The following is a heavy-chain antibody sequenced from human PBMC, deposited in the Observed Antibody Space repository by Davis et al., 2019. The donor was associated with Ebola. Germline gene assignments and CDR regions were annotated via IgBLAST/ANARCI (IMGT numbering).Heavy chain of an antibody. CDR2: IKQDGSAK. CDR1: GFTFSSYA. Sequence: GESLKISCAASGFTFSSYAMTWVRQAPGKGLEWVANIKQDGSAKPYVGSVKGRFTISRDNTKNSLYLQMDSLRAEDTAVYYCTRHINWAFDYWGQGTLVTVSS. J-gene: IGHJ4*02. V-gene: IGHV3-7*01. CDR3: TRHINWAFDY. D-gene: IGHD1-1*01.